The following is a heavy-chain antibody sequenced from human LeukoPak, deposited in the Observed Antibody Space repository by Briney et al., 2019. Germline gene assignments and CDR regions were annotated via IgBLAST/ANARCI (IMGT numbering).Heavy chain of an antibody. CDR1: GFTFTTYW. CDR2: IKQDGTER. J-gene: IGHJ4*02. Sequence: GESLRLSCAASGFTFTTYWMSWVRQAPGKGLEWVANIKQDGTERYYADSVKGRFTISRDNSKDTLYLQMNSLRAEDTAVYYCAKGRYYYDSSGYYRLDYWGQGTLVTVSS. CDR3: AKGRYYYDSSGYYRLDY. V-gene: IGHV3-7*01. D-gene: IGHD3-22*01.